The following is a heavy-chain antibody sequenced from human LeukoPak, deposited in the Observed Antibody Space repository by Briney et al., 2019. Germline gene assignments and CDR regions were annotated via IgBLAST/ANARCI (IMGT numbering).Heavy chain of an antibody. CDR2: ISSSSSYI. CDR1: GFTFSAYE. Sequence: PGGSLRLSCAASGFTFSAYEMNWVRQAPGKGLEWVSSISSSSSYIYYADSVKGRFTISRDNAKNSLYLQMNSLRAEDTAVYYCAREASSGSGSNVPSDYWGQGTLVTVSS. J-gene: IGHJ4*02. D-gene: IGHD3-22*01. CDR3: AREASSGSGSNVPSDY. V-gene: IGHV3-21*01.